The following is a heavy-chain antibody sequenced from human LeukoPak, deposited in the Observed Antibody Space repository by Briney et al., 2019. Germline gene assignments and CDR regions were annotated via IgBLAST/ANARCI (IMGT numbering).Heavy chain of an antibody. V-gene: IGHV4-59*12. CDR3: ARDRYYYDSSGINYFDY. D-gene: IGHD3-22*01. J-gene: IGHJ4*02. CDR2: IFYSGNT. CDR1: GGSISTYY. Sequence: PSETLSLTCTVSGGSISTYYWSWIRQPPGKGLEWIGYIFYSGNTNYNPSLKSRVTISLDTSKNQFSLKLSSVTAADTAVYYCARDRYYYDSSGINYFDYWGQGTLVTVSS.